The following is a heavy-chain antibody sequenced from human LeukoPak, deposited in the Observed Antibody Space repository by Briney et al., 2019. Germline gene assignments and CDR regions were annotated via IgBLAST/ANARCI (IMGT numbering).Heavy chain of an antibody. J-gene: IGHJ4*02. CDR2: ISYDGSNK. CDR3: AKDNGSPSLVVVLVATAPDY. V-gene: IGHV3-30*18. CDR1: GFTFSSYG. D-gene: IGHD2-15*01. Sequence: GGSLRLSCAASGFTFSSYGMHWVRQAPGKGLEWVAVISYDGSNKYYADSVKGRFTISRDNSKNTVYLQMNSLSAEDTAVYYCAKDNGSPSLVVVLVATAPDYWGQGTLVTVSS.